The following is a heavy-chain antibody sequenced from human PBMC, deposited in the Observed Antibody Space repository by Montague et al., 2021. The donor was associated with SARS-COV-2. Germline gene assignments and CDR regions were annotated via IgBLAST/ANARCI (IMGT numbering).Heavy chain of an antibody. J-gene: IGHJ4*02. CDR1: GGSFSGYY. V-gene: IGHV4-34*01. CDR3: AREVGRGYSGYEGEY. Sequence: SETLSPTCAVYGGSFSGYYWSWIRQPPGKRLEWIGEINHSGSTNYNPSLKSRVTISVDTSKNQFSLKLSSVTAADTAVYYCAREVGRGYSGYEGEYWGQGTLVTVSS. D-gene: IGHD5-12*01. CDR2: INHSGST.